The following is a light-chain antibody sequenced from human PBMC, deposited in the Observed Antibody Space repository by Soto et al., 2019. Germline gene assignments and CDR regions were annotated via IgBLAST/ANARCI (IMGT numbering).Light chain of an antibody. J-gene: IGLJ1*01. CDR2: GN. V-gene: IGLV1-40*01. Sequence: QSVLTQPPSVSGAPGQRVTISCTGSSSNIGAGFDVHWYQQLPGTAPRLLIYGNHRPSVVPDRFSGSKSGTSASLAITGLQAEDEADYYCQSYDSSLSGSYVFGTGTKVTVL. CDR3: QSYDSSLSGSYV. CDR1: SSNIGAGFD.